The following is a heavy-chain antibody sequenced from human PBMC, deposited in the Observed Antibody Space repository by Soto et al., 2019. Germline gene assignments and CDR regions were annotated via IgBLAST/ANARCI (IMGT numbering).Heavy chain of an antibody. J-gene: IGHJ4*02. CDR2: IYYSEST. CDR1: GGSISSGGYY. Sequence: QVQLQESGPGLVKPSQTLSLTCTVSGGSISSGGYYWTWIRQHPGKGLEWIGYIYYSESTNYNPSLKSGVTISIDTSESQFSLKLSSVTVADTAVYYCARSDSSGKTRYYFDYWGQGTLVTVSS. CDR3: ARSDSSGKTRYYFDY. V-gene: IGHV4-31*03. D-gene: IGHD3-22*01.